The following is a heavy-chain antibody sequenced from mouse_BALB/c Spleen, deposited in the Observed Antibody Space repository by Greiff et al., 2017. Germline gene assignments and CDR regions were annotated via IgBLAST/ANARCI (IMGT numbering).Heavy chain of an antibody. CDR2: IDPENGDT. V-gene: IGHV14-4*02. J-gene: IGHJ4*01. CDR3: PQGGSAMDY. Sequence: EVQVVESGAELVRSGASVKLSCTASGFNIKDYYMHWVKQRPEQGLEWIGWIDPENGDTEYAPKFQGKATMTADTSSNTAYLQLSSLTSEDTAVYYCPQGGSAMDYWGQGTSVTVSS. CDR1: GFNIKDYY.